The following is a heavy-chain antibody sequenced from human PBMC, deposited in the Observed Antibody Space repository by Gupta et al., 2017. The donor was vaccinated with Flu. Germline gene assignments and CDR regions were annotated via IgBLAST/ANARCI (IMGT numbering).Heavy chain of an antibody. CDR1: GFPFSRSW. V-gene: IGHV3-7*01. D-gene: IGHD4-11*01. CDR3: ARDRAYNCFDY. J-gene: IGHJ4*02. CDR2: INEEGSTK. Sequence: EVQLVESGGGLVQPGGSLRLSCAASGFPFSRSWMTWVRQAPGKGVEWEANINEEGSTKNYVDSVKGRFTISRDNAKNSLFLQMDSLRAEDTAVYYCARDRAYNCFDYWGQGTLVTVSS.